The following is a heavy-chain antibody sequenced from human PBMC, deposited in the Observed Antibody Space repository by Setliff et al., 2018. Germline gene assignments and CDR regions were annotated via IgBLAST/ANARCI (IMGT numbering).Heavy chain of an antibody. CDR1: GFTFSKAW. J-gene: IGHJ6*03. V-gene: IGHV3-74*01. CDR2: INGNGRTI. Sequence: GSLRLSCVASGFTFSKAWIHWVRQVPGKGLLWVSRINGNGRTISYADSVKGRFTISRDNANNMVYLQMNSLRVGDTGGYYCAKGGTEHYYYYMDVWGKGTTVTVSS. CDR3: AKGGTEHYYYYMDV.